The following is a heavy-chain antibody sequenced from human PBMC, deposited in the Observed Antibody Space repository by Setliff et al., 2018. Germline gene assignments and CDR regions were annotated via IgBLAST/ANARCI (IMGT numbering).Heavy chain of an antibody. CDR3: ARGGVRGVMPFDY. CDR2: INHSGST. CDR1: GGSFSGYY. V-gene: IGHV4-34*01. D-gene: IGHD3-10*01. J-gene: IGHJ4*02. Sequence: TSETLSLTCAVYGGSFSGYYWSWIRQPPGKGLEWIGEINHSGSTNYNPSLKSRVTISVDTSKNQFSLKLSSVTAADTAVYYCARGGVRGVMPFDYWGQGTLVTVSS.